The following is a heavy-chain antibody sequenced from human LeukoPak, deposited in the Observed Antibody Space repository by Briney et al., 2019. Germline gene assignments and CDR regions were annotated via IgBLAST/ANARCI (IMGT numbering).Heavy chain of an antibody. CDR2: IYNDGGLL. CDR1: GFIFSSYG. V-gene: IGHV3-33*06. J-gene: IGHJ4*02. D-gene: IGHD4-23*01. CDR3: AQGHYVGNSEFLDN. Sequence: PGGSLRLSCAACGFIFSSYGMQWVRQAPGKGLEGGALIYNDGGLLNYLDSVRGRFTISRDNSKNTLYLQMDSLRVEDTAVYYCAQGHYVGNSEFLDNWGQGALVIVSS.